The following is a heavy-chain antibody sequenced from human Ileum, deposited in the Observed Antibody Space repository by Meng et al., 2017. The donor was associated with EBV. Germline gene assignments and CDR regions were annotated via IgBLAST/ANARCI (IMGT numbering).Heavy chain of an antibody. J-gene: IGHJ4*02. CDR1: GGSIRRSNW. D-gene: IGHD6-19*01. V-gene: IGHV4-4*02. Sequence: VQVQESGPGLVKPSGRLSLTCALSGGSIRRSNWCSWVRQPPGKGLEWIGEIYHSGSTNYNPSLKRRVTISVDKSKNQFSLNLSSVTAADTAVYYCARVGQWLPIDYWGQGTLVTVSS. CDR3: ARVGQWLPIDY. CDR2: IYHSGST.